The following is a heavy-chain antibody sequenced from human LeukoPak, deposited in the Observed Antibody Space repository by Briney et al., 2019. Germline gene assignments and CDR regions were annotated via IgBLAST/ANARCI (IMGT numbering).Heavy chain of an antibody. V-gene: IGHV3-33*01. D-gene: IGHD3-10*01. CDR1: GFTFSSYG. J-gene: IGHJ3*02. CDR3: AINHYGSNSDIFDI. Sequence: GRSLRLSCAGSGFTFSSYGMHWVRQAPGKGLEWVAVIWADGTREDYIDSVKGRFTISRDNSKNTLYLQMNSLRADDTAVYYCAINHYGSNSDIFDIWGQGTMVTVSS. CDR2: IWADGTRE.